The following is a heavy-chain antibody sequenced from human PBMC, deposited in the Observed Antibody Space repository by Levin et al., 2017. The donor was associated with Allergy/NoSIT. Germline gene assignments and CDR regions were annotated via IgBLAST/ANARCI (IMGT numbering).Heavy chain of an antibody. D-gene: IGHD3-10*01. J-gene: IGHJ4*02. V-gene: IGHV3-11*01. CDR3: ARGAGVYR. Sequence: AGGSLRLSCIASGFTFSDYYMSWIRQTPGKGLEWISYISGSTGSTRYYADSVRGRFTISRDDAKNSLYLQMDSLRVEDTAVYYCARGAGVYRWGQGTLVTVSS. CDR2: ISGSTGSTR. CDR1: GFTFSDYY.